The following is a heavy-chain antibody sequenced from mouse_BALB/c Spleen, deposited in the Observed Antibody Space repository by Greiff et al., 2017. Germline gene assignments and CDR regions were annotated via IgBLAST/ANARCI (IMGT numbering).Heavy chain of an antibody. D-gene: IGHD2-1*01. Sequence: LQQPGAELVKPGASVKMSCKASGYTFTSYNMHWVKQTPGQGLEWIGAIYPGNGDTSYNQKFKGKATLTADKSSSTAYMQLSSLTSEDSAVYYCARSVYYGNYYFDDWGQGTTLTVSS. CDR3: ARSVYYGNYYFDD. J-gene: IGHJ2*01. V-gene: IGHV1-12*01. CDR2: IYPGNGDT. CDR1: GYTFTSYN.